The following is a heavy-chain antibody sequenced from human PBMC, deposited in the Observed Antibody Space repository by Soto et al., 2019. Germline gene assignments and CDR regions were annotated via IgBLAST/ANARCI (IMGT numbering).Heavy chain of an antibody. Sequence: GASVKVSCKASGYTFTGYYMHWVRQAPGQGLEWMGWINPNSGGTNYAQKFQGWVTMTRDTSISTAYMELSRLRSDDTAVYYCATWFCISTSCPKCPEYYYGMDVWGQGTTVIVSS. D-gene: IGHD2-2*01. CDR2: INPNSGGT. V-gene: IGHV1-2*04. J-gene: IGHJ6*01. CDR3: ATWFCISTSCPKCPEYYYGMDV. CDR1: GYTFTGYY.